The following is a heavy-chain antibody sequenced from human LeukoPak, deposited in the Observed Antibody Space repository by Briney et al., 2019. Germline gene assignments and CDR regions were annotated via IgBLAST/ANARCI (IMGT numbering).Heavy chain of an antibody. J-gene: IGHJ4*02. D-gene: IGHD6-13*01. Sequence: PSETLSLTCAVYGGSFSGYYWSWIRQPPGKGLEWIGYISYSGTTNYNPSLKSRVTISVDTSKNQFSLKLSSVTAADTAVYYCARGWIAAAGTNFDYWGQGTLVTVSS. CDR2: ISYSGTT. V-gene: IGHV4-59*12. CDR1: GGSFSGYY. CDR3: ARGWIAAAGTNFDY.